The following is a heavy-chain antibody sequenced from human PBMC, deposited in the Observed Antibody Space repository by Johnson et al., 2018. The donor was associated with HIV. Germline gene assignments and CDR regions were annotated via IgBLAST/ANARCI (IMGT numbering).Heavy chain of an antibody. CDR3: AKDTGGNSGNDAFDI. J-gene: IGHJ3*02. D-gene: IGHD4-23*01. Sequence: IQLVESGGGVVQPGRSLRLSCAASGFIFSSYDMHWVRQATGRGLEWVSAIGTAGDTYYPGSVKGRFTISRENAKNSLYLQMNSLRAGDTAVYYCAKDTGGNSGNDAFDIWGQGTLVTVSS. CDR1: GFIFSSYD. V-gene: IGHV3-13*01. CDR2: IGTAGDT.